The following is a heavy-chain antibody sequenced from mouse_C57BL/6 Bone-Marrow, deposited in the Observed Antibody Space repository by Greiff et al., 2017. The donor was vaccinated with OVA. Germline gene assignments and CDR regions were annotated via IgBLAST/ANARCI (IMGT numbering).Heavy chain of an antibody. D-gene: IGHD4-1*01. CDR2: IHPNSGST. V-gene: IGHV1-64*01. CDR1: GYTFTSYW. CDR3: VGGTRFAY. J-gene: IGHJ3*01. Sequence: QVQLQQPGAELVKPGASVKLSCKASGYTFTSYWMHWVKQRPGQGLEWIGMIHPNSGSTNYNERFKSKATLTVDKSSSTAYMELRSLTSEDSAVYYCVGGTRFAYWGQGTLVTVSA.